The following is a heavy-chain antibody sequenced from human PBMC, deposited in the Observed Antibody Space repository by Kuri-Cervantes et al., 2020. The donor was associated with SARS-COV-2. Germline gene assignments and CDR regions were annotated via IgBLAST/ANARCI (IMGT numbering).Heavy chain of an antibody. CDR2: IIPIFGTA. D-gene: IGHD6-13*01. V-gene: IGHV1-69*13. Sequence: SVKVSCNASGGTFSSYAISWVRQAPGQGLEWMGGIIPIFGTANYAQKFQGRVTITADESTSTAYMELSSLRSEDTAVYYCAREVIAAAARGSLTWFDPWGQGTLVTVSS. J-gene: IGHJ5*02. CDR1: GGTFSSYA. CDR3: AREVIAAAARGSLTWFDP.